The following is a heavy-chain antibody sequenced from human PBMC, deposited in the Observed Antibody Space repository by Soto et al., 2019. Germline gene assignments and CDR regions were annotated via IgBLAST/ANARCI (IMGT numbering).Heavy chain of an antibody. CDR3: ARGEITYVWYFDL. V-gene: IGHV4-59*11. D-gene: IGHD3-16*01. Sequence: QVQLQESGPGLVKPSETLSLTCTVSGGSISSHYWSWIRQPPGKALEWIGYIHYSGSTAYNPSLMSRVTTSVDTSKNQFSLKLRSVTAADTAVYYCARGEITYVWYFDLWGRGTLVTVSS. CDR1: GGSISSHY. CDR2: IHYSGST. J-gene: IGHJ2*01.